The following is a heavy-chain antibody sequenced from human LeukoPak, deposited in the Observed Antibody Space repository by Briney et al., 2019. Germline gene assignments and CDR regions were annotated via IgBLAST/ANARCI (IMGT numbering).Heavy chain of an antibody. CDR2: ISGSGGST. J-gene: IGHJ5*02. Sequence: GGSMRLSCTASGFTFDDYAMHWVRQAPGKGLEWVSTISGSGGSTYYADSVKGRFTISRDNSKNTLYLQMNSLRAEDTAVYYCATVGRTTGPLGPWGQGTLVTVSS. CDR1: GFTFDDYA. V-gene: IGHV3-23*01. CDR3: ATVGRTTGPLGP. D-gene: IGHD1-7*01.